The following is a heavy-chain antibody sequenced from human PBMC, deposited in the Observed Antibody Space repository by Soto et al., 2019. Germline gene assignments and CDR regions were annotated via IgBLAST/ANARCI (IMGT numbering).Heavy chain of an antibody. Sequence: SETLSLTCAVSGGSISSSNWWTWVRQPPGKGLEWIGEIYHSGTTNYNPSLKSRVTISVDKSKNQFSLKLSSVTAVDTAVYYCAREINDSSDYYYVDYWGQGTLVTVS. CDR1: GGSISSSNW. CDR3: AREINDSSDYYYVDY. D-gene: IGHD3-22*01. J-gene: IGHJ4*02. CDR2: IYHSGTT. V-gene: IGHV4-4*02.